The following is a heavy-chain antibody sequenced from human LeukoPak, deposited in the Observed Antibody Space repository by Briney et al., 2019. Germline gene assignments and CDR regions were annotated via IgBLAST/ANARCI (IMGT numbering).Heavy chain of an antibody. CDR1: GFTVSSNY. D-gene: IGHD6-13*01. V-gene: IGHV3-66*02. CDR2: IYSGGST. Sequence: GGSLRLSCAASGFTVSSNYMSWVRQAPGKGLEWVSVIYSGGSTYYADSVKGRFTISRDNSKNTLYLQMNSLRAEDTAVYYCATDGPGIAAAGRVYWGQGTLVTVSS. J-gene: IGHJ4*02. CDR3: ATDGPGIAAAGRVY.